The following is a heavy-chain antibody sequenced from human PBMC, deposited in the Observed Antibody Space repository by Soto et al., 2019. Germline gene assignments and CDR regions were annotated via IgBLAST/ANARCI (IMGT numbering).Heavy chain of an antibody. CDR3: AKDLAVATMNHHYGMDD. J-gene: IGHJ6*02. Sequence: QVQLVESGGGVVQPGRSLRLSCAASGFTFRIYGMHWVRQAPGKGLEWVAVISYDGSNKYYVDSVKGRFTVSRDNSKNTLYLQMNSLRAEDTAVYFCAKDLAVATMNHHYGMDDWGQGTTVTVSS. CDR2: ISYDGSNK. D-gene: IGHD5-12*01. V-gene: IGHV3-30*18. CDR1: GFTFRIYG.